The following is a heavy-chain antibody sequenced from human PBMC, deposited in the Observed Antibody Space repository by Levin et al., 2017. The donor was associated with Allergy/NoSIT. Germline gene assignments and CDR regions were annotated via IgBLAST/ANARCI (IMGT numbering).Heavy chain of an antibody. Sequence: PGGSLRLSCAASGFTFSSYSMNWVRQAPGKGLEWVSYISSSSSTIYYADSVKGRFTISRDNAKNSLYLQMNSLRAEDTAVYYCARARITIFGVGANYYYYGMDVWGQGTTVTVSS. V-gene: IGHV3-48*01. CDR2: ISSSSSTI. J-gene: IGHJ6*02. CDR3: ARARITIFGVGANYYYYGMDV. D-gene: IGHD3-3*01. CDR1: GFTFSSYS.